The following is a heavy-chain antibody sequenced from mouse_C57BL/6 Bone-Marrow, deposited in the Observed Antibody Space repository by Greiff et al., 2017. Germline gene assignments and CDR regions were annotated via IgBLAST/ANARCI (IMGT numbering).Heavy chain of an antibody. CDR3: VRWGGYYFDY. CDR2: IRSKSNNYAT. J-gene: IGHJ2*01. CDR1: GFSFNTYA. V-gene: IGHV10-1*01. Sequence: DVQLVESGGGLVQPKGSLKLSCAASGFSFNTYAMNWVRQAPGKGLEWVARIRSKSNNYATYYADSVKDRFTISRDDSESMLYLQMNNLKTEDTAMYYCVRWGGYYFDYWGKGTTLTVSS.